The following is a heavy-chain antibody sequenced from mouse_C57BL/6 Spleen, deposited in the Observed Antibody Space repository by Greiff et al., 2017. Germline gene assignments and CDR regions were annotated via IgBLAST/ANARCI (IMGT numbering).Heavy chain of an antibody. Sequence: QVQLKQPGAELVRPGTSVKLSCKASGYTFTSYWMHWVKQRPGQGLEWIGVIDPSDSYTNYNQKFKGKATLTVDTSSSTAYMQLSSLTSEDSAVYYCARRRSHYYGYDEGFDYWGQGTTLTVSS. CDR1: GYTFTSYW. J-gene: IGHJ2*01. D-gene: IGHD2-2*01. V-gene: IGHV1-59*01. CDR2: IDPSDSYT. CDR3: ARRRSHYYGYDEGFDY.